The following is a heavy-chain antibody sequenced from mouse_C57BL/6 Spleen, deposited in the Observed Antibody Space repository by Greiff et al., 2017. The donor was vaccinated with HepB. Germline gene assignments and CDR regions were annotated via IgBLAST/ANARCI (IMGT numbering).Heavy chain of an antibody. CDR1: GYTFTSYD. CDR2: IYPRDGST. D-gene: IGHD1-1*01. Sequence: QVQLQQSGPELVKPGASVKLSCKASGYTFTSYDISWVKQRPGQGLEWIGWIYPRDGSTKYNEKFKGKATLTVDTSSSTAYMELRSLTSEDSAVYFWAREGDYGSSYVLFDYWGQGTTLTVSS. J-gene: IGHJ2*01. V-gene: IGHV1-85*01. CDR3: AREGDYGSSYVLFDY.